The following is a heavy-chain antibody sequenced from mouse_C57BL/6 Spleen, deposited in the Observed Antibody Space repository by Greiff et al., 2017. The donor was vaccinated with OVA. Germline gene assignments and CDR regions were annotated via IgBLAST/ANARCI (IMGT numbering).Heavy chain of an antibody. CDR3: AREGYLQYYFDY. CDR1: GYTFTSYW. V-gene: IGHV1-72*01. J-gene: IGHJ2*01. CDR2: IDPNSGGT. D-gene: IGHD5-1*01. Sequence: QQSCKASGYTFTSYWMHWVKQRPGRGLEWIGRIDPNSGGTKYNEKFKSKATLTVDKPSSTAYMQLSSLTSEDSAVYYCAREGYLQYYFDYWGQGTTLTVSS.